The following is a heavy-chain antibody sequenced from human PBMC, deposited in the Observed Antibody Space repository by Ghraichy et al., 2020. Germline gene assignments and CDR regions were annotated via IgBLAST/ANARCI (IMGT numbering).Heavy chain of an antibody. CDR3: ARDRYGMDV. Sequence: SLNISCTVSGGSISSGGYYWSWIRQHPGKGLEWIGYIYYSGSTYYNPSLKSRVTISVDTSKNQFSLKLSSVTAADTAVYYCARDRYGMDVWGQGTTVTVSS. V-gene: IGHV4-31*03. J-gene: IGHJ6*02. CDR1: GGSISSGGYY. CDR2: IYYSGST.